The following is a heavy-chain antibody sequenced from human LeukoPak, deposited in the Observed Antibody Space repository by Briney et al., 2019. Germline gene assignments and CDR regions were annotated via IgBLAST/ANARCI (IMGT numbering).Heavy chain of an antibody. CDR2: IYYSGST. D-gene: IGHD2-15*01. CDR3: ARASCSGGSCYNYYYGMDI. V-gene: IGHV4-61*01. CDR1: GGSVSSGSYY. Sequence: PSETLSLTCTVSGGSVSSGSYYWSWIRQPPGKGLEWIGYIYYSGSTNYNPSLKSRVTISVDTSKNQFSLKLSSVTAADTAVYYCARASCSGGSCYNYYYGMDIWGQGPRSPSP. J-gene: IGHJ6*02.